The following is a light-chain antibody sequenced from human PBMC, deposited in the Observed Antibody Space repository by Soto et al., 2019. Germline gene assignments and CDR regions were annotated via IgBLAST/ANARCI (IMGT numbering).Light chain of an antibody. J-gene: IGLJ1*01. V-gene: IGLV2-14*01. CDR3: CSYTSRTNYV. CDR2: AVS. CDR1: ASDVGGYNY. Sequence: QWVRSHPGSVCWSPGHSITISCTGTASDVGGYNYVSWYQQHPGKAPKLMIHAVSNRPSGISSRFSGSKSGNTASLTISGLQSEEEADYFCCSYTSRTNYVFGTGTKVTVL.